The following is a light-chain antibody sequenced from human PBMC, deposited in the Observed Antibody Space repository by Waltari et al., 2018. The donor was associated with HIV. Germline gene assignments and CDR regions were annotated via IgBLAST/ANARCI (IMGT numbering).Light chain of an antibody. J-gene: IGLJ2*01. CDR1: SRDVGGYNY. V-gene: IGLV2-14*01. CDR3: SSYRTTTEPMV. CDR2: EVN. Sequence: QSALTQPASVSGSPGQSITLSCTGPSRDVGGYNYVSWYQQHPGKAPKLIISEVNNRASGVSDRFSGSRSGYTASLTISGLQAEDEAIYHCSSYRTTTEPMVFGGGTKLTVL.